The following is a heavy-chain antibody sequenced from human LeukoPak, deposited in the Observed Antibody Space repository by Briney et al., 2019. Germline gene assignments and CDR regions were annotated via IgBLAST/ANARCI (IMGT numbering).Heavy chain of an antibody. J-gene: IGHJ4*02. V-gene: IGHV1-2*02. CDR1: GFTFTAYD. D-gene: IGHD6-19*01. CDR2: INPNSVGT. Sequence: ASVKVSCKASGFTFTAYDMHWVRQAPGHGLDWMGWINPNSVGTDYAQRFQGRVTLNRDTSISTAYIELSNLRFDDTAVYYCARDYLYRSGWFDYWGQGPLVTVSS. CDR3: ARDYLYRSGWFDY.